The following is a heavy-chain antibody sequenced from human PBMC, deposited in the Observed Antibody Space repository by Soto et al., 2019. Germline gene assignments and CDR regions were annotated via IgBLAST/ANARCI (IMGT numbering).Heavy chain of an antibody. CDR2: IYYSGST. CDR3: ARQRAAAADQSSDY. CDR1: GGSISSSSYY. V-gene: IGHV4-39*01. J-gene: IGHJ4*02. D-gene: IGHD6-13*01. Sequence: QLQLQESGPGLVKPSETLSLTCTVSGGSISSSSYYWGWIRQPPGKGLEWIGSIYYSGSTYYNPSLQHPATIAYDTSKAHCARKLSSVTAADTAVYYWARQRAAAADQSSDYWGQATLVTVSS.